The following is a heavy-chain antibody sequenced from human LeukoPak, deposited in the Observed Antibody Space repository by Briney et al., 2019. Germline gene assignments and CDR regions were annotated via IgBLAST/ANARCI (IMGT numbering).Heavy chain of an antibody. CDR1: GFTFSTYE. Sequence: GGSLRLSCAVSGFTFSTYEMNWVRQAPGRGLEWVSYISSGGSTTYYADSVKGRLTISRDNAKNSLYLQMNNLRGDDTAVYYCARRYCSSTSCTLDYWGQGTQVTVPS. J-gene: IGHJ4*02. D-gene: IGHD2-2*01. CDR2: ISSGGSTT. V-gene: IGHV3-48*03. CDR3: ARRYCSSTSCTLDY.